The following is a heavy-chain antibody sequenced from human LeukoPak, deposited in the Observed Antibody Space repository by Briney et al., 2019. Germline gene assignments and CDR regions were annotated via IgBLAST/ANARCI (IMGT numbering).Heavy chain of an antibody. V-gene: IGHV4-39*07. CDR3: ARDLGGGYAWFPNFDY. J-gene: IGHJ4*02. CDR1: GGSISNSSSY. CDR2: IYYSGST. Sequence: PSETLSLTCTVSGGSISNSSSYWGWIRQSPGKGLEWIGSIYYSGSTNYNPSLKSRVTISVDTSKNQFSLKLSSVTAADTAVYYCARDLGGGYAWFPNFDYWGQGTLVTVSS. D-gene: IGHD1-26*01.